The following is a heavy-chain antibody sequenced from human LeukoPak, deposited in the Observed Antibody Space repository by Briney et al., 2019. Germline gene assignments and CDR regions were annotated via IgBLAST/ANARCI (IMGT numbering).Heavy chain of an antibody. D-gene: IGHD1-26*01. CDR1: GFTFSSYS. J-gene: IGHJ4*02. CDR3: ARDFRVGATGLFDY. Sequence: PGGSLRLSCAASGFTFSSYSMNWVRQAPGKGLEWVSSISSSSSYIYYADSVKGRFTISRDNAKNSLYLQMNSLRAEDTAVYYCARDFRVGATGLFDYWGQGTLVTVSS. CDR2: ISSSSSYI. V-gene: IGHV3-21*06.